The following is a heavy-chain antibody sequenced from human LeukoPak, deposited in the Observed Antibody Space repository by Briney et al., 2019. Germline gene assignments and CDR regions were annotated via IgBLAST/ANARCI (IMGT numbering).Heavy chain of an antibody. CDR1: GFTFSSFA. CDR3: ARDRFSSLSRTYYYYYGMDV. V-gene: IGHV3-30*04. D-gene: IGHD6-13*01. Sequence: GGSLRLSCAASGFTFSSFALHWVRQAPGKGLEWVAVISYDGSNKYYADSVKGRFTISRDNSKNTLYLQMNSLRAEDTAVDYCARDRFSSLSRTYYYYYGMDVWGQGTTVTVSS. J-gene: IGHJ6*02. CDR2: ISYDGSNK.